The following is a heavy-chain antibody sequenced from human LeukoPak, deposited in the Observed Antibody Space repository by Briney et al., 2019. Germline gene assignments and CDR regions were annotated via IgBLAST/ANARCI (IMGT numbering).Heavy chain of an antibody. J-gene: IGHJ4*02. CDR1: GFTFSTYW. CDR2: TREDGSEK. Sequence: GGSLRLSCTASGFTFSTYWMSWVRQAPGKGLEWVANTREDGSEKYYVDSVKGRFTISRDNAKNSLYLQMNSLRAEDTAVYYCARELAGHYHGSGSSFDYWGQGTLVTVSS. D-gene: IGHD3-10*01. V-gene: IGHV3-7*01. CDR3: ARELAGHYHGSGSSFDY.